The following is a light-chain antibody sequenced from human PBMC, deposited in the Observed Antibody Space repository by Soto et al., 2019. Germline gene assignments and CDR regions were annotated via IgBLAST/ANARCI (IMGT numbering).Light chain of an antibody. V-gene: IGLV4-60*03. Sequence: QLVLTQSSSASASLGSSVKLTCTLSSGHSSYIIAWHQQQPGKAPRYLMKLERSGSYNKGSGVPDRFSGSSSGADRYLTISNLQSEDEADYYCETWDSTVVFGGGTKLTVL. CDR1: SGHSSYI. J-gene: IGLJ2*01. CDR2: LERSGSY. CDR3: ETWDSTVV.